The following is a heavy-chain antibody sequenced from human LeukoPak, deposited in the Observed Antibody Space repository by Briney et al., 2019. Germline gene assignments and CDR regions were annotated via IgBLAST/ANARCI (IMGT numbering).Heavy chain of an antibody. D-gene: IGHD4-17*01. CDR2: INHSGSA. V-gene: IGHV4-34*01. Sequence: SETLSLTCAISGGSFSGYYWTWIRQPPGKGLEWIGEINHSGSANYNPSLMSRVTISLDTSKNHFSLNLSSVTAADTAVYYCARGQGTVTTHWGQGTLVTVSS. CDR3: ARGQGTVTTH. J-gene: IGHJ4*02. CDR1: GGSFSGYY.